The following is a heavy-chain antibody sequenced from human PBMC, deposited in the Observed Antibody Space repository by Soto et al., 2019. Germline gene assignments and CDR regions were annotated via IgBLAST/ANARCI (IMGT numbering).Heavy chain of an antibody. Sequence: QVQLQQWGAGLLKPSETLSLTCAVYGGSFSGYYWSWVRQSPRKGLERIGEINHSGSTYYNPSLKSRLTIAVDTPKNQFSLKLSSVTAADTVLYYCVACDYGDYPRYWGQGSLVTVSS. CDR1: GGSFSGYY. V-gene: IGHV4-34*01. J-gene: IGHJ4*02. CDR2: INHSGST. D-gene: IGHD4-17*01. CDR3: VACDYGDYPRY.